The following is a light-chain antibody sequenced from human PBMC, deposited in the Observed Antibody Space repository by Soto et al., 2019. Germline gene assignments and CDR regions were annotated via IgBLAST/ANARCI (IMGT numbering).Light chain of an antibody. Sequence: QSVLTQPASVSGSPGQSITISCTGTSSDVGGYNYVSWYQQHPGKAPKLMIYDVSNRPSGVSNRFSGSKSGNTASLTISGLKAEDEAVYYCSSYTRRTTDVFGTGTKVTVL. CDR1: SSDVGGYNY. J-gene: IGLJ1*01. V-gene: IGLV2-14*03. CDR2: DVS. CDR3: SSYTRRTTDV.